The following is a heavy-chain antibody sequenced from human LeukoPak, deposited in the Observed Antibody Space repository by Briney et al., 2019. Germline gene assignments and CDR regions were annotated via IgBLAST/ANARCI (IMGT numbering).Heavy chain of an antibody. CDR3: ARHPTGSGRTNGVDV. CDR1: GGSISSGDYY. V-gene: IGHV4-30-4*01. J-gene: IGHJ6*02. CDR2: IYYSGST. Sequence: PSETLSLTCTVSGGSISSGDYYWSWIRQPPGKGLEWIGYIYYSGSTYYNPSLKSRVTISVDTSKNQFSLNLSSVTAADTAVYYCARHPTGSGRTNGVDVWGQGTTVTVSS. D-gene: IGHD3-10*01.